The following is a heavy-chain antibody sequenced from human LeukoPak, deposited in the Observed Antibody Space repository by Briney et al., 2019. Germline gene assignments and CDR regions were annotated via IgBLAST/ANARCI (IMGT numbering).Heavy chain of an antibody. CDR1: GFTFSSYS. CDR3: ARVASGDYCSSTSCYLTPAYYFDY. D-gene: IGHD2-2*01. J-gene: IGHJ4*02. V-gene: IGHV3-21*01. Sequence: GGSLRLSCAASGFTFSSYSMNWVRQAPGKGLEWVSSISSSSSYIYYADSVKGRFTISRDNAKNSLYLQMNSLRAEDTAVYYCARVASGDYCSSTSCYLTPAYYFDYWGQGTLVTVSS. CDR2: ISSSSSYI.